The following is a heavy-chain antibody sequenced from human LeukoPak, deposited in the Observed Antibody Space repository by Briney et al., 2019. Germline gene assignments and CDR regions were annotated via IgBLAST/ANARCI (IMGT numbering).Heavy chain of an antibody. CDR1: GGSFSGYY. CDR3: ARDRYNWNRPYYYGMDA. J-gene: IGHJ6*02. V-gene: IGHV4-34*01. CDR2: INHSGST. Sequence: PSETLSLTCAVYGGSFSGYYWSWIRQPPGKGLEWIGEINHSGSTNYNPSLKSRVTISVDTSKNQFSLKLSSVTAADTAVYYCARDRYNWNRPYYYGMDAWGQGTTVTVSS. D-gene: IGHD1-20*01.